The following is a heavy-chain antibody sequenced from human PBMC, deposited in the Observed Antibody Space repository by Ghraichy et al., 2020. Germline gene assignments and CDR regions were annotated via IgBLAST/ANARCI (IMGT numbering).Heavy chain of an antibody. CDR2: IYYSGST. CDR3: ARGTIFGVVTN. CDR1: GGSINNYY. V-gene: IGHV4-59*01. D-gene: IGHD3-3*01. Sequence: SETLSLTCTVSGGSINNYYWSWIRQPPGKGLDWIGNIYYSGSTNYNPSLKSRISISVDTSRTQFSLKLSSVTDADTAVYYCARGTIFGVVTNWGQGTLGTVSS. J-gene: IGHJ4*02.